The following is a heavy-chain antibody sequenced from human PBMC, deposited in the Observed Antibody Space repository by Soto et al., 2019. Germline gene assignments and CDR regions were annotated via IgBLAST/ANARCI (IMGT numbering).Heavy chain of an antibody. CDR3: AKDRAVERPCESTSCYFVTTDFDY. Sequence: EVQLLESGGGLVQPGGSLRLSCAASEFTFSHYAMTWVRQAPGKGLEWVSTISASGDSTHYADSVKGRFIISRDNSENTLFLQMNTLRAEDTGVYFCAKDRAVERPCESTSCYFVTTDFDYWGQGTLVTVSS. J-gene: IGHJ4*02. V-gene: IGHV3-23*01. D-gene: IGHD2-2*01. CDR1: EFTFSHYA. CDR2: ISASGDST.